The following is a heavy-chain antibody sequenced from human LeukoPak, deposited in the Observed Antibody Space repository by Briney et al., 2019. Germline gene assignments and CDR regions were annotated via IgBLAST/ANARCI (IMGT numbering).Heavy chain of an antibody. J-gene: IGHJ5*02. CDR1: GYSISSGYY. D-gene: IGHD4-11*01. CDR3: ARVDSRWFDP. CDR2: IYHSGST. Sequence: SETLSLTCAVSGYSISSGYYWGWIRQPPGKGPEWIGSIYHSGSTYYNPSLKSRVTISVDTSKNQFSLKLSSVTAADTAVYYCARVDSRWFDPWGQGTLVTVSS. V-gene: IGHV4-38-2*01.